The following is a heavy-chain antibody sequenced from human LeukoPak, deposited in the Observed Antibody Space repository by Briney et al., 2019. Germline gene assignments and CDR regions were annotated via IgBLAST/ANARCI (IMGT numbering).Heavy chain of an antibody. CDR2: IYYSGST. J-gene: IGHJ4*02. CDR1: GGSISSYY. V-gene: IGHV4-59*08. CDR3: ARHLSGSAMMHYFDY. D-gene: IGHD5-18*01. Sequence: PSETLSLTCTVSGGSISSYYWSWIRQPPGKGLEWIGYIYYSGSTNYNPSLKSRVSISVDTSKNHVSLTLFSLTAADTALYYCARHLSGSAMMHYFDYWGQGTLVTVSS.